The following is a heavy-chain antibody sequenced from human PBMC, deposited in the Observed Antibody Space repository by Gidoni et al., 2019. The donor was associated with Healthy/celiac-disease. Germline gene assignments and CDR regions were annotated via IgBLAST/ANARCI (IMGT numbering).Heavy chain of an antibody. J-gene: IGHJ5*02. CDR1: CGSFSGYY. CDR2: INHRGST. V-gene: IGHV4-34*01. D-gene: IGHD3-10*01. CDR3: ARYYDP. Sequence: QVQLQQWGAGLLKHSATLSLTCPVDCGSFSGYYWSWIRQPPGKGLEWIGEINHRGSTNYNPSLKSRVTISVDTSKNQFSLKLSSVTAADTAVYYCARYYDPWGQGTLVTVSS.